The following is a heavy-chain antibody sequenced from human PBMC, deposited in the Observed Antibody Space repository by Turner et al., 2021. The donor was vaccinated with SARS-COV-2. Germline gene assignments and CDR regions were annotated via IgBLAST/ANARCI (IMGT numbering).Heavy chain of an antibody. V-gene: IGHV3-23*01. J-gene: IGHJ4*02. D-gene: IGHD3-10*01. CDR3: AKGTTMVRRLTSYFDY. CDR1: GFTFSDYA. CDR2: ISNGGDFT. Sequence: EVQLLESGGGLVQPGGSLRLSCPASGFTFSDYAMTWVRQAPGKRLGWVAIISNGGDFTYYADSAKGRFTISRNNSKNSLYLQMNSLRAEDTAVYFCAKGTTMVRRLTSYFDYWGRGILVTVSS.